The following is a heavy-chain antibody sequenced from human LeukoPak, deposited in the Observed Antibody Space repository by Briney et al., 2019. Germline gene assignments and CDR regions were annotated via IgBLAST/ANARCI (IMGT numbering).Heavy chain of an antibody. CDR1: GYTFTSYG. Sequence: GASVKVSCKASGYTFTSYGISWVRQAPGQGLEWMGWISAYNGNTNYAQKLQGRVTMTTDTSTSTAYMELRSLRSDDTAVYYCASSVEYDSSGYGVGYWGQGTLVTVSS. J-gene: IGHJ4*02. CDR3: ASSVEYDSSGYGVGY. CDR2: ISAYNGNT. D-gene: IGHD3-22*01. V-gene: IGHV1-18*01.